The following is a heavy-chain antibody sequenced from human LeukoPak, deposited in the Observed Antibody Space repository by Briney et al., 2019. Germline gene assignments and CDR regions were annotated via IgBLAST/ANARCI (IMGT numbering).Heavy chain of an antibody. Sequence: GGSLRLSCAASDFTVSSNSMSRVRQAPGKGLEWVSVTYSSGSTHYADSVKGRFTISRDSSKNTLYLQMNSLRAEDTAVYYCATESYGGAWGQGTLVTVSS. V-gene: IGHV3-53*01. CDR2: TYSSGST. CDR3: ATESYGGA. D-gene: IGHD1-26*01. CDR1: DFTVSSNS. J-gene: IGHJ4*02.